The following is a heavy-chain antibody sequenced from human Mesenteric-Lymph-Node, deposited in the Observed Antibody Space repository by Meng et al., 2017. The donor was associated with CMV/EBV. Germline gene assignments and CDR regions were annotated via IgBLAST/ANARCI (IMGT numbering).Heavy chain of an antibody. V-gene: IGHV3-23*01. CDR3: AKDRGSSSTSYYFDY. D-gene: IGHD6-13*01. CDR2: ISGSGGTT. Sequence: GESLKISCAASGFPFNTYAMTWVRQAPGKGLEWVSTISGSGGTTYYADSVKGRFTISRDNSKNTLYLQMNSLRAEDTAVYYCAKDRGSSSTSYYFDYWGQGTLVTVSS. J-gene: IGHJ4*02. CDR1: GFPFNTYA.